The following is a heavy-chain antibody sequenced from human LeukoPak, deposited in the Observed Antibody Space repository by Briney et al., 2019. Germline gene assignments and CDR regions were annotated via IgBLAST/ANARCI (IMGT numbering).Heavy chain of an antibody. CDR1: GGSISSHY. D-gene: IGHD5-18*01. J-gene: IGHJ4*02. V-gene: IGHV4-59*11. Sequence: SETLSLTCTVSGGSISSHYWSWLRQPPGKGLEWIAYVRDTGRSKDNPSLESRLTLSAETSNNQFSLRLSSVTAADTAVYYCATIKRGNIYGFFDFWGQGILVTVSS. CDR3: ATIKRGNIYGFFDF. CDR2: VRDTGRS.